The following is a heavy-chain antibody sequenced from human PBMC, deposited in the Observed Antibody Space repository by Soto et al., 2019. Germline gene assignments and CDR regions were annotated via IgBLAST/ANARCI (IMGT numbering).Heavy chain of an antibody. CDR3: ARNRDGYNPYCFDY. D-gene: IGHD5-12*01. CDR1: GGSISSYY. Sequence: SETLSLTCTVSGGSISSYYWTWIRQPPGKGLEWIGYIYYSGSPNYNPSLKSRVTISVDTSKNQFSLKLSSVTAADTAVYYCARNRDGYNPYCFDYWGQGTLVTVSS. V-gene: IGHV4-59*01. J-gene: IGHJ4*02. CDR2: IYYSGSP.